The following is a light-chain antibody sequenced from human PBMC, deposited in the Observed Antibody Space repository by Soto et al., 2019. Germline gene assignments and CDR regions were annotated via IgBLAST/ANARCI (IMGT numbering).Light chain of an antibody. CDR3: QQYGSSLYT. V-gene: IGKV3-20*01. CDR1: QSVSSYY. CDR2: GAS. Sequence: EIVLTQSPGTLSLSPGERATLSCRASQSVSSYYLAWYQQKPGQAPRLLIYGASSRATGIPDRFSGSGSGTDFTLTISSLELEDFAVYYCQQYGSSLYTFGQGTKLEIK. J-gene: IGKJ2*01.